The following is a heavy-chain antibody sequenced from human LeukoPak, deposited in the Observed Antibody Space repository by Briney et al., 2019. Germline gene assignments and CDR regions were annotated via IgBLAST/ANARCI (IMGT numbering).Heavy chain of an antibody. J-gene: IGHJ4*02. D-gene: IGHD2-21*01. CDR3: AKTARAYEY. V-gene: IGHV3-11*01. CDR1: GFTISDSY. CDR2: IGGSGRDI. Sequence: GGSLRLSCVASGFTISDSYMSWVRQTPERGLECISYIGGSGRDIKYADSVKGRFTISRDNAKNALYLQMNSLRAEDTAVYYCAKTARAYEYWGQGTQVTVSS.